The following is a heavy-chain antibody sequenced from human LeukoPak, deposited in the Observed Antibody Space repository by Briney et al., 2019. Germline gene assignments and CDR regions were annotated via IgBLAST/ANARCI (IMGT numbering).Heavy chain of an antibody. D-gene: IGHD5-12*01. Sequence: GGSLRLSCAASGFTFSSYGMHWVRQAPGKGLEWVAVISYDGSNKYYADSVKGRFTISRDNSKNTMYLQMNSLRAEDTAVYYCAKDNSGYALGYFDYWGQGTLVTVSP. CDR3: AKDNSGYALGYFDY. CDR2: ISYDGSNK. CDR1: GFTFSSYG. J-gene: IGHJ4*02. V-gene: IGHV3-30*18.